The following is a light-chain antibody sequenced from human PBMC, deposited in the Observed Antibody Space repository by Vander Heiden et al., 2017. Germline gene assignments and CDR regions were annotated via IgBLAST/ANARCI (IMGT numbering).Light chain of an antibody. CDR1: QSVLYSSNNKNY. CDR3: QQYYRTPEFT. V-gene: IGKV4-1*01. Sequence: DIVMTQSPDSLAVSLGERATINCKSSQSVLYSSNNKNYLAWYQQKPGQPPKLLIYWASTRESGVPDRFSGSGSGTDFTLTISSLQAEDVAVYYCQQYYRTPEFTFGPGTKVDIK. CDR2: WAS. J-gene: IGKJ3*01.